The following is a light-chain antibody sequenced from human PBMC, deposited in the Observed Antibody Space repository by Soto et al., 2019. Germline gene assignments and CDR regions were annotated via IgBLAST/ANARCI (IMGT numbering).Light chain of an antibody. V-gene: IGKV1-33*01. CDR2: DAS. Sequence: DIQMTQSPSSLFASVGDRVTITCQATQDINIYLNWYQQKPGKAHNLLIYDASNLEIGVPSRFSGSGSGTHFTFTISSLQTEDIGTYYCQQYDILPITFGRGTRLEI. J-gene: IGKJ5*01. CDR1: QDINIY. CDR3: QQYDILPIT.